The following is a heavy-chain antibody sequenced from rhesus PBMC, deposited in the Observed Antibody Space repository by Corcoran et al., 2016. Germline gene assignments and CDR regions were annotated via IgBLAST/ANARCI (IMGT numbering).Heavy chain of an antibody. CDR2: VDPEDGEA. J-gene: IGHJ3*01. V-gene: IGHV1-111*02. Sequence: EFPLVPSWAAVTKLGPSVNILCNASGSPLLRQSPHAVRSSPGKGLEWMGRVDPEDGEAIHAQKFQDRVTITADTSTDTAYMELSSLRSEDTAVYYCATTLVYAFDFWGQGLRVTVSS. D-gene: IGHD3-3*01. CDR3: ATTLVYAFDF. CDR1: GSPLLRQS.